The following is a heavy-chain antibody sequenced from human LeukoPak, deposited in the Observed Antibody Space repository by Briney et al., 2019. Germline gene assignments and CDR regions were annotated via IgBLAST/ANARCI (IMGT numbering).Heavy chain of an antibody. Sequence: ASVKVSCKASGYTFTGYYMHWVRQAPGQGLEWMGWMNPNSGNTGYAQKFQGRVTMTRNTSISTAYMELSSLRSEDTAVYYCARDLTSGGSHNDYWGQGTLVTVSS. J-gene: IGHJ4*02. CDR1: GYTFTGYY. V-gene: IGHV1-8*02. CDR2: MNPNSGNT. D-gene: IGHD2-15*01. CDR3: ARDLTSGGSHNDY.